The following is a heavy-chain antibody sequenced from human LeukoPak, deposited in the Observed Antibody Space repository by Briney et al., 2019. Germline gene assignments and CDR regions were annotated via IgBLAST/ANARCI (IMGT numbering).Heavy chain of an antibody. Sequence: ASVKVSCKASGYTFTGYYMHWVRQAPEQGLEWMGWINPNSGGTNYAQKFQGWVTMTRDTSISTAYMELSRLRSDDTAVYYCARGSIVVVVAALYNWFDPWGQGTLVTVSS. V-gene: IGHV1-2*04. CDR3: ARGSIVVVVAALYNWFDP. D-gene: IGHD2-15*01. J-gene: IGHJ5*02. CDR2: INPNSGGT. CDR1: GYTFTGYY.